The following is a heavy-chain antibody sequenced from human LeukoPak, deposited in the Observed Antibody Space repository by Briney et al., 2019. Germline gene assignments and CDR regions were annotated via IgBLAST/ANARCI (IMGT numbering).Heavy chain of an antibody. CDR3: AGRYGDYVDAFDM. CDR2: IYSGGST. V-gene: IGHV3-53*01. D-gene: IGHD4-17*01. Sequence: GGSLRLSCAASGFTVSSNYMSWVRQAPGKGLEWVSVIYSGGSTYYADSLKGRFTISRDKSKNTLHLQMKSLRAEDTAVYYCAGRYGDYVDAFDMWGQGTMVTVAS. J-gene: IGHJ3*02. CDR1: GFTVSSNY.